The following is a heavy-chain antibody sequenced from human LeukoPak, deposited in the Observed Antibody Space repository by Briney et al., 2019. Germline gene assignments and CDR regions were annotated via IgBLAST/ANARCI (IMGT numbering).Heavy chain of an antibody. J-gene: IGHJ6*02. CDR2: IYHSGST. Sequence: SETLSLTCAVSGGSISSGGYSWSWIRQPPGKGLEWIGYIYHSGSTYYNPSLKSRVTISVDRSKNQFSLKLSSVTAADTAVYYCARDDVPAGGMDVWGQGTTVTVSS. D-gene: IGHD6-13*01. V-gene: IGHV4-30-2*01. CDR3: ARDDVPAGGMDV. CDR1: GGSISSGGYS.